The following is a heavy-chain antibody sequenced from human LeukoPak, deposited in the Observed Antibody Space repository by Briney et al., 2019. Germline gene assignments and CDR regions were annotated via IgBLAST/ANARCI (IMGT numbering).Heavy chain of an antibody. V-gene: IGHV3-11*04. D-gene: IGHD4-11*01. J-gene: IGHJ4*02. Sequence: PGGSLRLSCAASGFTFSDYYMSWIRQAPGKGLEWVSYISSGSTIYYADSVKGRFTISRDNAKNSLYLQMNSLRAEDTAVYYCASIYSNGDYWGQGTLVTVSS. CDR1: GFTFSDYY. CDR3: ASIYSNGDY. CDR2: ISSGSTI.